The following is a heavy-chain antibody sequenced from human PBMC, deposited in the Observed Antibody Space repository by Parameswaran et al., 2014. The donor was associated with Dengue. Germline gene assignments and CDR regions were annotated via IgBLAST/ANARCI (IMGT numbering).Heavy chain of an antibody. D-gene: IGHD5-24*01. V-gene: IGHV4-34*01. J-gene: IGHJ3*02. Sequence: VRQMPGKGLEWIGEINHSGSTNYNPSLKSRVTISVDTSKNQFSLKLSSVTAADTAVYYCARQTSAVDAFDIWGQGTMVTVSS. CDR3: ARQTSAVDAFDI. CDR2: INHSGST.